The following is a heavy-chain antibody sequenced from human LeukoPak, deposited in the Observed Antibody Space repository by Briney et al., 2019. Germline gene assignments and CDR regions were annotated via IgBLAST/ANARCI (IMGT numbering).Heavy chain of an antibody. V-gene: IGHV4-59*02. CDR2: IYYKGST. D-gene: IGHD7-27*01. CDR3: APRRYWGPLVDY. Sequence: PSETLSLTCTVSGASVSDYYWSWIRQPPGRGLEWIAYIYYKGSTNDNPSLKSRVTISVDTSKNQFSLKLSSVTAADTAVYYCAPRRYWGPLVDYWGQGTLVTVSS. J-gene: IGHJ4*02. CDR1: GASVSDYY.